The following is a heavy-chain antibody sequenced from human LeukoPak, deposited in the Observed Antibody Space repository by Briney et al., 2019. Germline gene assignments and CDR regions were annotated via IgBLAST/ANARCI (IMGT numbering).Heavy chain of an antibody. J-gene: IGHJ4*02. CDR1: GFTFSSYA. CDR2: ISGSGGST. CDR3: AKGRANCGGDCYFDY. D-gene: IGHD2-21*02. V-gene: IGHV3-23*01. Sequence: QTGGSLRLSCAASGFTFSSYAMSWVRQAPGKGLEWVSVISGSGGSTYYGDSVKGRFTISRDNSKNTLYLQMNSLRAEDTAVYYCAKGRANCGGDCYFDYWGQGTLVTVSS.